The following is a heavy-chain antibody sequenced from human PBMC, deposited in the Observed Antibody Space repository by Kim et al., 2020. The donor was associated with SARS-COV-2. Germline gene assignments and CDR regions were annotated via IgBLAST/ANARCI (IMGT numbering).Heavy chain of an antibody. D-gene: IGHD3-22*01. J-gene: IGHJ4*02. Sequence: GGSLRLSCVASGFTFSNAWMSWVRQAPGKGLEWVGRIKSKTDGGTTDYAAPVKGRFTISRDDSKNMLYLQMNSLKTEDTAVYYCTTEQGSSGSIPYFDYWGQGTLVIVSS. CDR2: IKSKTDGGTT. V-gene: IGHV3-15*01. CDR1: GFTFSNAW. CDR3: TTEQGSSGSIPYFDY.